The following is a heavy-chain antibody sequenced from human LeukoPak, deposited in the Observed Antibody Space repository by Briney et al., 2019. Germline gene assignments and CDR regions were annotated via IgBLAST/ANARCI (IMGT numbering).Heavy chain of an antibody. Sequence: SETLSLTCTVSGGSISSYYWSWIRQPPGKGLEWIGYIYYSGSTNYNPSLKSRVTISVDTSKNQFSLKLSSVTAADTAVYYCARVHQTYYYDSSGYYGGYYYYYMDVWGKGTTVTISS. CDR3: ARVHQTYYYDSSGYYGGYYYYYMDV. CDR2: IYYSGST. CDR1: GGSISSYY. D-gene: IGHD3-22*01. V-gene: IGHV4-59*01. J-gene: IGHJ6*03.